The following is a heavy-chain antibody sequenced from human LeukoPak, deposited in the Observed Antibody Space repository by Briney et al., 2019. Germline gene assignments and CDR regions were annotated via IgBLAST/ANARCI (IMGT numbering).Heavy chain of an antibody. D-gene: IGHD3-3*01. CDR2: INPNSGGT. CDR3: ARNYEFWSFDY. CDR1: GYTFTGYY. V-gene: IGHV1-2*02. J-gene: IGHJ4*02. Sequence: ASVKVSCKASGYTFTGYYVHWVRQAPGQGLEWMGWINPNSGGTNYAQKFQGRVTLTRDTSISTAYMEVSRLRSDDTALYYCARNYEFWSFDYWGQGTLVIVSP.